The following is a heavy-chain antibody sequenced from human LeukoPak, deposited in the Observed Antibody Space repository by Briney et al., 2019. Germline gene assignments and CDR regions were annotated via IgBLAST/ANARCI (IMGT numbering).Heavy chain of an antibody. CDR2: IKQDGSEK. D-gene: IGHD6-19*01. J-gene: IGHJ5*02. CDR1: GFTFSSYW. CDR3: AREGVVAGIVWFDP. V-gene: IGHV3-7*01. Sequence: GGSLRLSCAASGFTFSSYWMSWVRQAPGKGLEWVANIKQDGSEKYYVDSVKGRFTISRDNAKNSLYPQMNSLRAEDTAVYYCAREGVVAGIVWFDPWGQGTLVTVSS.